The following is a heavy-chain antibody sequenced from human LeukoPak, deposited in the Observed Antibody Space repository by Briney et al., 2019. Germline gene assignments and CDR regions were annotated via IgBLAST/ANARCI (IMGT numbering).Heavy chain of an antibody. CDR1: GYTFTGYY. Sequence: ASVKVSCKASGYTFTGYYMHWVRQAPGQGLEWIGWINPNSGGTNYAQKFQGRVTMTRDTSISTAYMELSRLRSDDTAVYYCARVSSVEMATISGYFDYWGQGTLVTVSS. J-gene: IGHJ4*02. CDR2: INPNSGGT. V-gene: IGHV1-2*02. D-gene: IGHD5-24*01. CDR3: ARVSSVEMATISGYFDY.